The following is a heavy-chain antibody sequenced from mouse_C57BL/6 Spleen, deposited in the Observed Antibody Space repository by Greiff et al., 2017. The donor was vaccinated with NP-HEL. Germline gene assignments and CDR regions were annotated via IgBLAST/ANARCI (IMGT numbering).Heavy chain of an antibody. V-gene: IGHV1-55*01. CDR1: GYTFTSYW. J-gene: IGHJ2*01. D-gene: IGHD3-2*02. CDR2: IYPGSGST. Sequence: QVQLKESGAELVKPGASVKMSCKASGYTFTSYWITWVKQRPGQGLEWIGDIYPGSGSTNYNEKFKSKATLTVDTSSSTAYMQLSSLTSEDSAVYYCAKTAQATSFDYWGQGTTLTVSS. CDR3: AKTAQATSFDY.